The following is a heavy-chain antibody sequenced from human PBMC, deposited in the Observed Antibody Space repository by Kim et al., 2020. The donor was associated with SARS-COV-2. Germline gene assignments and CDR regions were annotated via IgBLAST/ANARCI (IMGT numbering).Heavy chain of an antibody. V-gene: IGHV4-59*08. J-gene: IGHJ4*02. CDR2: IYYSGST. CDR1: GGSISSYY. Sequence: SETLSLTCTVSGGSISSYYWSWIRQPPGKGLEWIGYIYYSGSTNYNPSLKSRVTISVDTSKNQFSLKLSSVTAADTALYYCAGNFDSWGQGTLATVS. CDR3: AGNFDS.